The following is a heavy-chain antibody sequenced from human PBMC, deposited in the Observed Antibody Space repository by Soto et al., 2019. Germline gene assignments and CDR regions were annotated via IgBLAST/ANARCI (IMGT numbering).Heavy chain of an antibody. CDR1: GGSISSEGYY. CDR3: ARGKGYSYGPYYFDY. V-gene: IGHV4-31*03. Sequence: PSETLSLTCTVSGGSISSEGYYWSWFRQHPGKGLEWIGDIYYSGSTYYNPSLKSRLTISGDTSKNQFSLKLSSVTAADTAVYYCARGKGYSYGPYYFDYWGQGTLVTSPQ. CDR2: IYYSGST. J-gene: IGHJ4*02. D-gene: IGHD5-18*01.